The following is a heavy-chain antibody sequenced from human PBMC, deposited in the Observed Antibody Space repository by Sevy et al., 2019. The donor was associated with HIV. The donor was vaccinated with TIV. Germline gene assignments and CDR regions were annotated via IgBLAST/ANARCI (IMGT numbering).Heavy chain of an antibody. V-gene: IGHV3-23*01. J-gene: IGHJ1*01. CDR3: AKDASSSWTGGTFQH. Sequence: GGSLRLSCAASGFTFINYAMTWVRQAPGKGLEWVSGISASGGSTYYADSVKGRFTVSRDNSKNTLYLEMNSLRAEDTAVYYCAKDASSSWTGGTFQHWGQGTLVTVSS. CDR2: ISASGGST. D-gene: IGHD6-13*01. CDR1: GFTFINYA.